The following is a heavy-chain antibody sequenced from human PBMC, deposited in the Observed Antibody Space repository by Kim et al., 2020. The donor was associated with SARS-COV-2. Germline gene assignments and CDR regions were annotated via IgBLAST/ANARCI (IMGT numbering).Heavy chain of an antibody. V-gene: IGHV1-69*13. J-gene: IGHJ5*02. Sequence: SVKVSCKASGGTFSIYAISWVRQAPGQGLEWMGGIIPIFGTANYAQKFQGRVTITADESTSTAYMELSSLRSEDTAVYYCAGSPLHELGYCSGGSCYHWPNWFDPWGQGTLVTVSS. CDR1: GGTFSIYA. CDR2: IIPIFGTA. D-gene: IGHD2-15*01. CDR3: AGSPLHELGYCSGGSCYHWPNWFDP.